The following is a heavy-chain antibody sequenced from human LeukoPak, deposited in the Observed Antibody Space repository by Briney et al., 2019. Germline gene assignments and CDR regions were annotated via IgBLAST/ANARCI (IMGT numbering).Heavy chain of an antibody. CDR3: ARVPSSGDILTGYDAFDI. CDR1: GFTFSNYP. D-gene: IGHD3-9*01. V-gene: IGHV3-21*01. CDR2: ISGDSTYI. Sequence: GGSLRLSCAASGFTFSNYPMNWVRQAPGKGLEWVSSISGDSTYIYYADSLRGRFTISRDNAKNSLYLQMNSLRAEDTAVYYCARVPSSGDILTGYDAFDIWGQGTMVTVSS. J-gene: IGHJ3*02.